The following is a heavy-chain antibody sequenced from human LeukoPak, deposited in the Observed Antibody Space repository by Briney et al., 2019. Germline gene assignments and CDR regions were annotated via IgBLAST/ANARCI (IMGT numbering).Heavy chain of an antibody. V-gene: IGHV1-8*01. CDR2: MNPNSGNT. CDR1: VYTFTSYD. CDR3: ARGVAAAGTSYYYYMDV. J-gene: IGHJ6*03. Sequence: ASVKVSCKASVYTFTSYDIHWVRQATGQGLEWMGWMNPNSGNTGYAQKFQGRVTMTRNTSISTAYMELSSLRSEDTAVYYCARGVAAAGTSYYYYMDVWGKGTTVTVSS. D-gene: IGHD6-13*01.